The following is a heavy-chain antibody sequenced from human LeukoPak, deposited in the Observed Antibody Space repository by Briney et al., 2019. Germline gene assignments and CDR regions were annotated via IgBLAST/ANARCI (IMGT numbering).Heavy chain of an antibody. CDR2: MYHSGST. CDR3: ARGPRFGELLWHWFDP. Sequence: SETLSLTSTVSGGSISSYYWSWIRQPPGKGLEWIGSMYHSGSTYYNPPLKSRVTISEDTSKNQFSLKLRSVTAADTAVYYCARGPRFGELLWHWFDPWGQGTLVTVSS. J-gene: IGHJ5*02. CDR1: GGSISSYY. V-gene: IGHV4-38-2*02. D-gene: IGHD3-10*01.